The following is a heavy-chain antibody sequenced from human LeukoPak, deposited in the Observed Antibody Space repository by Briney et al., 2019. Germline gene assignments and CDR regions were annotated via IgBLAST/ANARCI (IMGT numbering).Heavy chain of an antibody. CDR1: GGAFSSYA. CDR2: IIPLLGVT. CDR3: ARARTMITFGGVRHAFDI. D-gene: IGHD3-16*01. V-gene: IGHV1-69*04. J-gene: IGHJ3*02. Sequence: SVKVSCKASGGAFSSYAFNLVRQAPGQGLEWVGRIIPLLGVTNHAQKLQGRVTVTADPATNTAYMELSSLIPDDTAVYYCARARTMITFGGVRHAFDIWGQGTLVTVSS.